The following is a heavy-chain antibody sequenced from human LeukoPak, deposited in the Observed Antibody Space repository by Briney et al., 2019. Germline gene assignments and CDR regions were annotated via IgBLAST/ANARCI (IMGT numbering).Heavy chain of an antibody. V-gene: IGHV3-11*01. CDR3: AREVVIFPDYHYYGMDV. D-gene: IGHD2/OR15-2a*01. CDR2: ISRSGDSL. CDR1: GFPFRDYY. J-gene: IGHJ6*02. Sequence: KPGGSLRLSCAASGFPFRDYYMTWIRQAPGKGLEWISYISRSGDSLYYADSVEGRFTISRDNAKNSLFLQMNSLRADDTAVYYCAREVVIFPDYHYYGMDVWGQGTTVTVSS.